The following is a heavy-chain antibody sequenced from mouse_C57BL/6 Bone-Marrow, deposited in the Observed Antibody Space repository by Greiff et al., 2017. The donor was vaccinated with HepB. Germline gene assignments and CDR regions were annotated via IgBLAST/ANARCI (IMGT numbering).Heavy chain of an antibody. V-gene: IGHV6-3*01. Sequence: DVQLQESGGGLVQPGGSMKLSCVASGFTFSNYWMNWVRQSPEKGLEWVAQIRLKSDNYATHYAESVKGRFTISRDDSKSSVYLQMNNLRAEDTGIYYCTGAYDYDFAWFAYWGQGTLVTVSA. J-gene: IGHJ3*01. D-gene: IGHD2-4*01. CDR2: IRLKSDNYAT. CDR3: TGAYDYDFAWFAY. CDR1: GFTFSNYW.